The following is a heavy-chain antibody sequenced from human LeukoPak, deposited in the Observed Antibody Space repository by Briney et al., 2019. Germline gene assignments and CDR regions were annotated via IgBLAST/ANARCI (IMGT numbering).Heavy chain of an antibody. Sequence: GESLKISCKGSGYSFTSYWIGWVRQMPGKGLEWMGIIYPGDSDTRYSPSFQGQVTVSADKSISTACLQWSSLKASDTAMYYCAIRLASHCSSTSCYGAFDIWGQGTMVTVSS. CDR1: GYSFTSYW. J-gene: IGHJ3*02. V-gene: IGHV5-51*01. CDR2: IYPGDSDT. CDR3: AIRLASHCSSTSCYGAFDI. D-gene: IGHD2-2*01.